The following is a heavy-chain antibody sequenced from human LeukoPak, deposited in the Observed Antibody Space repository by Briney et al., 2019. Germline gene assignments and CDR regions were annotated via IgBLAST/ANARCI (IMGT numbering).Heavy chain of an antibody. Sequence: PGGSLRLSCAASGFTVSNNYMSWVRQAPGKGLEWVSIIYYGGSIYYADSVKGRFTISRDNSKNTLYLQMNSLRAEDTAVYYCARGPYYYDSSGYLDYWGQGTLVTVSS. CDR1: GFTVSNNY. CDR2: IYYGGSI. D-gene: IGHD3-22*01. CDR3: ARGPYYYDSSGYLDY. J-gene: IGHJ4*02. V-gene: IGHV3-66*01.